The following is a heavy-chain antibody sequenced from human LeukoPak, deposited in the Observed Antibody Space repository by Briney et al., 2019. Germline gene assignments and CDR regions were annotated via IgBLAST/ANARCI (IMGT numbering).Heavy chain of an antibody. CDR3: AKDKYTIQRNFFDY. D-gene: IGHD2-2*02. CDR2: ISGSGGVK. CDR1: GFRFSDVT. V-gene: IGHV3-23*01. J-gene: IGHJ4*02. Sequence: GGSLRLSSAAPGFRFSDVTTSGGREGPEEGVERVSAISGSGGVKYHAESVKGRFTISRDNSKNTLYLKMNSLRAEDTAVYYCAKDKYTIQRNFFDYWGQGTLVTVSS.